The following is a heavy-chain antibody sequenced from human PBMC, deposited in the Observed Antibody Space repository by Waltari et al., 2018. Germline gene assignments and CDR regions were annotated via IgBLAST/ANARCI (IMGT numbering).Heavy chain of an antibody. D-gene: IGHD6-6*01. CDR2: RDPEDGET. CDR3: ARKSVAARGFWFDP. V-gene: IGHV1-69-2*01. J-gene: IGHJ5*02. Sequence: EVQLVQSGAEVKKPGATVKISCKVSGYTFTDYYMHWGQQAHVKGLEWMVLRDPEDGETIYAEKFQGRVTITADTSTDTAYMELSSLRSEDTAVYYCARKSVAARGFWFDPWGQGTLVTVSS. CDR1: GYTFTDYY.